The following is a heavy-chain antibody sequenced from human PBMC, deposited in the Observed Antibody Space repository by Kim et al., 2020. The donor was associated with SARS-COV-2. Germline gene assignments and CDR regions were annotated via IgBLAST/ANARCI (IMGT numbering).Heavy chain of an antibody. Sequence: GGSLRLSCDGSGFTFTSYAMSWVRQAPGKGLEWVSGISGGGSSTDYADSVKGRFTISRDNSKKMLYLQMNSLRAEDTALYYCAKRFTLVRGIPYFDYWGPGTLVTVSS. V-gene: IGHV3-23*01. J-gene: IGHJ4*02. CDR2: ISGGGSST. CDR3: AKRFTLVRGIPYFDY. D-gene: IGHD3-10*01. CDR1: GFTFTSYA.